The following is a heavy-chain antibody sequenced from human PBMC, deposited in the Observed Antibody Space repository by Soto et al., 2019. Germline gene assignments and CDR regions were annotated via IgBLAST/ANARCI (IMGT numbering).Heavy chain of an antibody. V-gene: IGHV1-69*01. CDR3: ARGPPNSSGWPTFDY. CDR2: IIPIFGTA. D-gene: IGHD6-19*01. J-gene: IGHJ4*02. Sequence: QVQLVQSGAEVKKPGSSVKVSCKASVGTFSSYAISCVRQAPGQGLEWMGGIIPIFGTANYAQKFQGRVTITADESTSTGYMELSSLRSEDTAVYYCARGPPNSSGWPTFDYWGQGTLVTVSS. CDR1: VGTFSSYA.